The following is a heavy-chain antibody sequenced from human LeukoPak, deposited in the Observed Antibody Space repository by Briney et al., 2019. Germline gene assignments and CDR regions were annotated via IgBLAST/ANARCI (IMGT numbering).Heavy chain of an antibody. CDR3: ARRVRGSGPYWDYYYMDV. J-gene: IGHJ6*03. Sequence: PGGSLRLSCAASRFTFNSYAMHWVRQAPGKGLEWVSAISGSGGSTYYADSVKGRFTISRDNSKNTLYLQMNSLRAEDTALYYCARRVRGSGPYWDYYYMDVWGEGTTVTVSS. CDR2: ISGSGGST. CDR1: RFTFNSYA. V-gene: IGHV3-23*01. D-gene: IGHD6-19*01.